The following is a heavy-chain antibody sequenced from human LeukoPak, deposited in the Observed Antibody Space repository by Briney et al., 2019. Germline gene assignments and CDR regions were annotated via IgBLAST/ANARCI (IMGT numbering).Heavy chain of an antibody. CDR2: INPNSGGT. Sequence: ASVKVSCKASGYTFTSYGISWVRQAPGQGLEWMGWINPNSGGTNYAQKFQGRVTMTRDTSISTAYMELSRLRSDDTAVYYCARVVYDYVWGSYRPFDYWGQGTLVTVSS. J-gene: IGHJ4*02. D-gene: IGHD3-16*02. CDR1: GYTFTSYG. V-gene: IGHV1-2*02. CDR3: ARVVYDYVWGSYRPFDY.